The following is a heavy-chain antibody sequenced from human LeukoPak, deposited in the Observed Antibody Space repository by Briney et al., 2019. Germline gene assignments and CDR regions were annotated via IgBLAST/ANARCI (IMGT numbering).Heavy chain of an antibody. V-gene: IGHV3-7*01. CDR1: GLLFSANW. CDR2: MNQDGSKT. Sequence: GGSLRLSCATSGLLFSANWMSWVRQAPGKGLEWVANMNQDGSKTYYVDSVMGRFTISRDNAQNSLYLQMNSLRVEDTAVYYCARESFAARWDWGQGTLVTVSS. D-gene: IGHD6-6*01. J-gene: IGHJ4*02. CDR3: ARESFAARWD.